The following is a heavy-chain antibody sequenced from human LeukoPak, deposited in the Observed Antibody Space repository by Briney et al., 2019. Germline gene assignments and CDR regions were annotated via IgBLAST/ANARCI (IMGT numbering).Heavy chain of an antibody. V-gene: IGHV6-1*01. D-gene: IGHD5-24*01. CDR1: GDIVSSNSAA. CDR2: TYYRSKWYN. Sequence: SQTLSLTCAISGDIVSSNSAAWHWIRQSPSRGLEWLGRTYYRSKWYNDYAVSVKSRITINPDTSKNQFSLQLNSVTPEDTAVYYCAREVMATMFPTRVRRLDYFDYWGQGTLVTVSS. CDR3: AREVMATMFPTRVRRLDYFDY. J-gene: IGHJ4*02.